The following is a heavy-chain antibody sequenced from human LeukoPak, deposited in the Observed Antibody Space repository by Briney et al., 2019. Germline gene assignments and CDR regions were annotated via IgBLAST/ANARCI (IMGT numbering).Heavy chain of an antibody. CDR1: GFTFSSYA. CDR2: ISGSGDNT. D-gene: IGHD6-13*01. J-gene: IGHJ4*02. V-gene: IGHV3-23*01. Sequence: WGSLRLSCAASGFTFSSYAMSWVRQAPGKGLEWVSGISGSGDNTYYADSVKGRFTISRGNSKNTLYLQMNSLRAEDTAVYYCAKTRPLDSSSWSHGDYWGQGTLVTVSS. CDR3: AKTRPLDSSSWSHGDY.